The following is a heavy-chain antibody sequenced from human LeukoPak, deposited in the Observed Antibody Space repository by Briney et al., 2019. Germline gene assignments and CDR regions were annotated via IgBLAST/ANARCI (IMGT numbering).Heavy chain of an antibody. CDR3: ARDYAVVRIDY. D-gene: IGHD3-22*01. CDR2: IYHSGST. CDR1: GGSISSSSYY. Sequence: PSETLSLTCTVSGGSISSSSYYWGWIRQPPGKGLEWIGSIYHSGSTYYNPSLKSRVTISVDTSKNQFSLKLSSVTAADTAVYYCARDYAVVRIDYWGQGTLVTVSS. J-gene: IGHJ4*02. V-gene: IGHV4-39*07.